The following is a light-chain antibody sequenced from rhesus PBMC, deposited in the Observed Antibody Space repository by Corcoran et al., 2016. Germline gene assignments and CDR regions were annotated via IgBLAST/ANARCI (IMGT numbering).Light chain of an antibody. CDR3: LQHNSYPFS. Sequence: DIQMTQSPSSLSASVGDTVPITCRASQGISSYLNWFQQKPGKAPKLLIYDASRLESGVPSRFSGSGSGTYFTLTISSLQPEDFAAYYCLQHNSYPFSFGPGTKLDIK. V-gene: IGKV1-28*03. CDR1: QGISSY. CDR2: DAS. J-gene: IGKJ3*01.